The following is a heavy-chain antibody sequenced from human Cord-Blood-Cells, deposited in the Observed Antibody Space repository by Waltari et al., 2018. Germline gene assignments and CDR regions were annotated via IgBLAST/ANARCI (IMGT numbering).Heavy chain of an antibody. CDR3: ARAYGYCSSTSCYTLEYYYYYYYMDV. CDR1: GYTFTSYG. V-gene: IGHV1-18*04. Sequence: QVQLVQSGAEVKKPGASVKVSCKASGYTFTSYGISWVRQAPGQGLEWMGWISAYNGNTNYAQKLQGRGTMTTDTSTSTAYMELRSLRSYDTAVYYCARAYGYCSSTSCYTLEYYYYYYYMDVWGKGTTVTVSS. J-gene: IGHJ6*03. CDR2: ISAYNGNT. D-gene: IGHD2-2*02.